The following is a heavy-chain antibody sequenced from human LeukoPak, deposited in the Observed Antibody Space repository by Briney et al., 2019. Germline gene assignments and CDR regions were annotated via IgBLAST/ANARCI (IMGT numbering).Heavy chain of an antibody. D-gene: IGHD3-22*01. J-gene: IGHJ4*02. Sequence: GASVKVSCKASGYTFTSYGISWVRQAPGQGLEWMGWISAYNGNTNYAQKLQGRVTMTTDTSTSTAYMELRSLRAEDTAVYYCAKGAVGKSESSGYPPYFDYWGQGTLVTVSS. CDR2: ISAYNGNT. CDR3: AKGAVGKSESSGYPPYFDY. V-gene: IGHV1-18*01. CDR1: GYTFTSYG.